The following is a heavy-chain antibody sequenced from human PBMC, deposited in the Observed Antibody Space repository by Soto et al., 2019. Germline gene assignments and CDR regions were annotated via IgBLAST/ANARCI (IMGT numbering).Heavy chain of an antibody. CDR1: GFTFSSYS. D-gene: IGHD6-6*01. J-gene: IGHJ6*02. CDR3: ARGEAARPGLGHGMDV. Sequence: PGGSLRLSCAASGFTFSSYSMNWVRQAPGKGLEWVSSISSSSSYIYYADSVKGRFTISRDNAKNSLYLQMNSLRAEDTAVYYCARGEAARPGLGHGMDVWGQGTTVTVSS. V-gene: IGHV3-21*01. CDR2: ISSSSSYI.